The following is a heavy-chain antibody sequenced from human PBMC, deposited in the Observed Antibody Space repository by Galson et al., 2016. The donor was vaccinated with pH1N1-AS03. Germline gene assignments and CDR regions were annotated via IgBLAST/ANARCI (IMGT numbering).Heavy chain of an antibody. CDR1: GYTFTTYY. J-gene: IGHJ6*02. Sequence: SVKVSCKASGYTFTTYYVHWVRQAPGQGLEWMGWISPYNGRTEYAQKLQGRVTMTTDTSTSTAYMELRSLISDDTAMYYCARAFCSGGSCYDYFYYAVDVWGQGTTVTVSS. D-gene: IGHD2-15*01. V-gene: IGHV1-18*04. CDR2: ISPYNGRT. CDR3: ARAFCSGGSCYDYFYYAVDV.